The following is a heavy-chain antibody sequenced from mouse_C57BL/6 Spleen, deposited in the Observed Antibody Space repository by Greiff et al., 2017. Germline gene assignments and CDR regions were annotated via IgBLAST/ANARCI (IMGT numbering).Heavy chain of an antibody. CDR1: GYTFTSYW. V-gene: IGHV1-72*01. CDR2: IDPNSGGT. Sequence: QVQLQQPGAELVKPGASVKLSCKASGYTFTSYWMPWVKQRPGRGLEWIGMIDPNSGGTKYNEKFTGKATLTVDKPSTTAYMQLSSLTSEDAVFYYGGRQRDGIDYWGQGTTLTVSS. J-gene: IGHJ2*01. CDR3: GRQRDGIDY. D-gene: IGHD3-3*01.